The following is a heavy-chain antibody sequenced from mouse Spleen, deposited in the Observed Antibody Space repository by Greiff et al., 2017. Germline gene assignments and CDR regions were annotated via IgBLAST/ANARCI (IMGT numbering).Heavy chain of an antibody. Sequence: QVQLQQPGAELVKPGASVKMSCKASGYTFTSYWITWVKQRPGQGLEWIGDIYPGSGSTNYNEKFKSKATLTVDTSSSTAYMQLSSLTSEDSAVYYCARSDYGSSYPWFAYWGQGTLVTVSA. CDR2: IYPGSGST. V-gene: IGHV1-55*01. CDR3: ARSDYGSSYPWFAY. J-gene: IGHJ3*01. CDR1: GYTFTSYW. D-gene: IGHD1-1*01.